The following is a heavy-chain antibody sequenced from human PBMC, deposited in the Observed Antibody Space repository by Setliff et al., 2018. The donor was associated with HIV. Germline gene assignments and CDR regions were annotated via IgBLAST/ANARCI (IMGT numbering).Heavy chain of an antibody. V-gene: IGHV3-7*02. CDR2: IKQDGSEK. CDR3: ARGEPTILVVPAAFFDY. J-gene: IGHJ4*02. Sequence: GGSLRLSCAASGFTFSDHYMDWVRQAPGKGLEWVANIKQDGSEKNYMDSVKGRFTISRDNAKKSLYLQMNSLRAEDTAVYYCARGEPTILVVPAAFFDYWGQGTLVTVS. D-gene: IGHD2-2*01. CDR1: GFTFSDHY.